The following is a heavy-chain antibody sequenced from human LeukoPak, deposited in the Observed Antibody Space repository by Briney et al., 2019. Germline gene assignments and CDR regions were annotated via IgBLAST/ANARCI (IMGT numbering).Heavy chain of an antibody. CDR3: ARGYCSGGTCYLVENWLDP. CDR2: INPNSGGT. CDR1: GYTLTAYY. Sequence: ASVKVSCKASGYTLTAYYIYWVRHAPGQGLECMGRINPNSGGTDYAQNFQGRVTMTRDTSISTAYMELSRLRSDDTAVYYCARGYCSGGTCYLVENWLDPWGQGTLVTVSS. J-gene: IGHJ5*02. D-gene: IGHD2-15*01. V-gene: IGHV1-2*06.